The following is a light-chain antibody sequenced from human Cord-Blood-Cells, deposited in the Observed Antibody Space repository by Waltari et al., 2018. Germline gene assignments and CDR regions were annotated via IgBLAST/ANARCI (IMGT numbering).Light chain of an antibody. CDR2: DAS. Sequence: IQMTHSPSTLAASVGHRVSTTGPASQSISSWLAWYQQKPGKAPKLRIYDASGLESGVPERFSGSGSGTECTLTSGSMQQDDVAIYHCQRYNSYPLTGGGGTKVGIK. CDR1: QSISSW. V-gene: IGKV1-5*01. J-gene: IGKJ4*01. CDR3: QRYNSYPLT.